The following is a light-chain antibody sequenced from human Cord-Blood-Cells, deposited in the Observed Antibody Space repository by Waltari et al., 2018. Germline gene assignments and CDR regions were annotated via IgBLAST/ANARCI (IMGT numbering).Light chain of an antibody. CDR2: DVS. J-gene: IGLJ2*01. CDR1: SSDGAGYDY. Sequence: QSALTQLPSAPCSPGEPVTIPCTETSSDGAGYDYVVCYQQHPGKAPKLMIYDVSKRPSGVPDRFSGSKSGNTASLTISGLQAEDEADYYCCSYAGSYTSYVVFGGGTKLTVL. CDR3: CSYAGSYTSYVV. V-gene: IGLV2-11*01.